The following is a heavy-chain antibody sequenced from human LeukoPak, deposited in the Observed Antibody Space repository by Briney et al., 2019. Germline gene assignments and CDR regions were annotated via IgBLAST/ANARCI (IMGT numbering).Heavy chain of an antibody. CDR3: ARDWYSYGPLDY. CDR2: IYFSGTT. Sequence: ASETLSLTCTVSGGSISGYYWSWIRQPPGKGLEWIGYIYFSGTTNYNPSLKSRVTISLDTSKSQFSLKLSSVTAADTAVYYCARDWYSYGPLDYWGQGTLVTVSS. D-gene: IGHD5-18*01. CDR1: GGSISGYY. J-gene: IGHJ4*02. V-gene: IGHV4-59*01.